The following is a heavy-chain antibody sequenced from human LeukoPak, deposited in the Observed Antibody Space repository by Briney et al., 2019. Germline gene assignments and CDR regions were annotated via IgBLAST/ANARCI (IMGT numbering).Heavy chain of an antibody. CDR3: ARTHHPHYYESSGHLVDY. V-gene: IGHV4-31*03. CDR2: IYYSGST. CDR1: GGSISSGGYY. D-gene: IGHD3-22*01. J-gene: IGHJ4*02. Sequence: PSETLSLTCTVSGGSISSGGYYWSWIRQHPGKGLEWIGYIYYSGSTYYNPSLKSRVTISVDTSKNQFSLKLSSVTAADTAVYYCARTHHPHYYESSGHLVDYWGQGTLVTVSS.